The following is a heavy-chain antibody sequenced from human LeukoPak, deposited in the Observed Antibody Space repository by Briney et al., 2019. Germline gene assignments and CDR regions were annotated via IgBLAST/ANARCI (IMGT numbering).Heavy chain of an antibody. CDR3: ARSYNWNDGPFDY. Sequence: SETLSLTCTVSSGSISSTTYYWAWIRQPPGKGLEWIGSIYYNGDTYYNPSLKSRVTISVDTSKNQFSLKLSSVTAADTAVYYCARSYNWNDGPFDYWGQGTLVTVSS. D-gene: IGHD1-1*01. J-gene: IGHJ4*02. CDR1: SGSISSTTYY. CDR2: IYYNGDT. V-gene: IGHV4-39*07.